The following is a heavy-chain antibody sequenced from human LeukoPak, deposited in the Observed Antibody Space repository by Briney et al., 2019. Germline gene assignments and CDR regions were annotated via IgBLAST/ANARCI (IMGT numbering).Heavy chain of an antibody. D-gene: IGHD3-9*01. CDR2: ISNYNGDT. CDR3: AKATYYHILTGLNY. V-gene: IGHV1-18*01. J-gene: IGHJ4*02. Sequence: ASMKVSCKASGYTFTTYPINWVRQAPGQGLEWMGWISNYNGDTTYAQKFQGRVTMTTDTSTNTAYMELRSLTSDDTAIYYCAKATYYHILTGLNYWGQGTLVTVSP. CDR1: GYTFTTYP.